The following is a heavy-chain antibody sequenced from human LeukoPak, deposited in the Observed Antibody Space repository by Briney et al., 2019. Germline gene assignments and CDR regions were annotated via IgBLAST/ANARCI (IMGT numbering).Heavy chain of an antibody. CDR1: GLTLSQAS. J-gene: IGHJ6*03. CDR3: AQKDYYDSSCYYARTYCYMDA. Sequence: GGSLRLSCVASGLTLSQASLNWVRRAPGKGLEWVSFISGSSGRMYYADSLKGRFTLSRDNSKNTLYLQMNSPRAEGTAGYYFAQKDYYDSSCYYARTYCYMDAWGKGTTVTVSS. V-gene: IGHV3-23*01. D-gene: IGHD3-22*01. CDR2: ISGSSGRM.